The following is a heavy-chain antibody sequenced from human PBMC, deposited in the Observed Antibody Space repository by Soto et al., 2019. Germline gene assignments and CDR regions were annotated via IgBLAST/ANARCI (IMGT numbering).Heavy chain of an antibody. Sequence: GGSLRLSCAAAGFTFRNYAMSWVRQAPGKGLEWVSAISRSGGTSYYADSVKGRFTISRDNAKNTLYLQMDNLRAEDTAVYYCARGDCSAAGCYIHYYYGMDVWCQGTTVTVSS. CDR1: GFTFRNYA. V-gene: IGHV3-23*01. CDR3: ARGDCSAAGCYIHYYYGMDV. D-gene: IGHD2-2*02. CDR2: ISRSGGTS. J-gene: IGHJ6*02.